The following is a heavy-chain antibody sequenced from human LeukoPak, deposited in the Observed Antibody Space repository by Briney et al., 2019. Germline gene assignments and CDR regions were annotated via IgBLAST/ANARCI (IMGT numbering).Heavy chain of an antibody. CDR1: RGSFSGYY. CDR2: INHSGST. Sequence: SETLSLTCAVYRGSFSGYYWSWIRQPPGKGLEWIGEINHSGSTNYNPSLKSRVTISVDTSKNQFSLKLSSVTAADTAVYYCARGIHYDFWSGYYRYFDYWGQGTLVTVSS. V-gene: IGHV4-34*01. D-gene: IGHD3-3*01. J-gene: IGHJ4*02. CDR3: ARGIHYDFWSGYYRYFDY.